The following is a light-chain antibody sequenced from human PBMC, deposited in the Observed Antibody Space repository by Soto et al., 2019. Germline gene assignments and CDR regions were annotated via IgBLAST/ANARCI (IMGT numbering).Light chain of an antibody. V-gene: IGLV6-57*02. Sequence: NFMLTQPHSVSESPGKTVTISCTGSGGNIASNYVQWYQQRPGSAPTTVIFEDNQRPSGVPDRFSGSIDSSSNSASLTISGLQTEDEADYYCQSYDVQSYDTNKVVFGGGTKLTVL. CDR3: QSYDVQSYDTNKVV. CDR2: EDN. J-gene: IGLJ3*02. CDR1: GGNIASNY.